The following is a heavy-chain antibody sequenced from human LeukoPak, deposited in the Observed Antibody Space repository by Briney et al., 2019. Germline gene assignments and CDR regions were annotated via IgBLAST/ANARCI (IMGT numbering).Heavy chain of an antibody. CDR3: ARGVGYYDILTGPDYFDY. V-gene: IGHV4-59*12. Sequence: SETLSLTCTVSGGSISSYYWSWIRQPPGKGLEWIGYIYYSGSTNYNPSLKSRVTISVDTSKNQFSLKLSSVTAADTAVYYCARGVGYYDILTGPDYFDYWGQGTLVTVSS. J-gene: IGHJ4*02. CDR2: IYYSGST. D-gene: IGHD3-9*01. CDR1: GGSISSYY.